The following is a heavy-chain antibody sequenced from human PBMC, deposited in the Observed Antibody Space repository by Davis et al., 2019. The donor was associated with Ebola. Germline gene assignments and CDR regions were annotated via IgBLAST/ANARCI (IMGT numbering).Heavy chain of an antibody. CDR2: ISSSSSTI. V-gene: IGHV3-48*01. J-gene: IGHJ6*02. Sequence: GESLKISCAASGFPFSSYSMNWVRQAPGKGLEWVSSISSSSSTIYYADSVKGRFTISRDNAKNSLYLQMNSLRAEDTAVYYCQRDYYGMDVWGQGTTVTVSS. CDR1: GFPFSSYS. CDR3: QRDYYGMDV.